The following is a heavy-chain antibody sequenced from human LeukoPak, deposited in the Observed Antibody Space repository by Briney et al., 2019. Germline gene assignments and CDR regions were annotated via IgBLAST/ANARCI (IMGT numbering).Heavy chain of an antibody. V-gene: IGHV4-34*01. D-gene: IGHD2-2*02. J-gene: IGHJ5*02. CDR2: INHSGST. CDR1: GGSFSGYY. Sequence: SETLSLTCAVYGGSFSGYYWSWIRQPPGKGLEWIGEINHSGSTNYNPSLKSRVTISADTSKNQFSLKLSSVTAADTAVYYCARGRGRVVVVPAAIPYSGNWFDPWGQGTLVTVSS. CDR3: ARGRGRVVVVPAAIPYSGNWFDP.